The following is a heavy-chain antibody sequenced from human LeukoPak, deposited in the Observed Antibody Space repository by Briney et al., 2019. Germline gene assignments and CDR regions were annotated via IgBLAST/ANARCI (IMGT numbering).Heavy chain of an antibody. CDR1: DGSINSYY. CDR3: ARGRSDYYGMDV. D-gene: IGHD1-26*01. V-gene: IGHV4-59*01. Sequence: SETLSLTCSVSDGSINSYYWNWIRRPPGKGLEWIGYIYYNGNTNYSPSLKSRVTMSVDTSKNLFSLKVSSVTAADTAVYYCARGRSDYYGMDVWGQGTTVTVSS. CDR2: IYYNGNT. J-gene: IGHJ6*02.